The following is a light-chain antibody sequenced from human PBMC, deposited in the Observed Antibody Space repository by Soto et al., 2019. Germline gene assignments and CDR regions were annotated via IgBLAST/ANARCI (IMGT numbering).Light chain of an antibody. CDR1: QIISSW. CDR3: QQYNSYSWT. V-gene: IGKV1-5*01. Sequence: IDMTHSPATLSASVLYRVTITFLSSQIISSWLSLYQQKPGKAPKLLIYDASSLESGVPSRFSGSGSGTEFTLTISSLQPDDFATYYCQQYNSYSWTFGQGTTVDIK. CDR2: DAS. J-gene: IGKJ1*01.